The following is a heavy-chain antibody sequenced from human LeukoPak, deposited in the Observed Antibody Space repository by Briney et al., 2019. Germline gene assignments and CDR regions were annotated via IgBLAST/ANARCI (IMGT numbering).Heavy chain of an antibody. D-gene: IGHD4-17*01. J-gene: IGHJ4*02. V-gene: IGHV3-23*01. CDR2: ISTSDGSA. CDR3: AKNGVPVRL. Sequence: GGSLRLSCAASGFTFNNYAMSWVRQAPGKGLEWVSGISTSDGSAYYADSVKGRFAISRDNSKNTVSLQMSSLSADDTAVYYCAKNGVPVRLWGQGTLVTVFS. CDR1: GFTFNNYA.